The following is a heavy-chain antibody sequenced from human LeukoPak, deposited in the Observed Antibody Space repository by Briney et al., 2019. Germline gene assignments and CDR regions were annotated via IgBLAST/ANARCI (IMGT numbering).Heavy chain of an antibody. CDR3: AKVGGYYYEAYFDY. CDR1: GFTFSSYA. V-gene: IGHV3-23*01. Sequence: PGGSQRLSCAASGFTFSSYAMIWVRQAPGKGLEWVSAISGSGGSTYYADSVKGRFTISRDNSKNTLYLQMNSLRAEDTAVYYCAKVGGYYYEAYFDYWGQGTLVTVSS. J-gene: IGHJ4*02. D-gene: IGHD3-22*01. CDR2: ISGSGGST.